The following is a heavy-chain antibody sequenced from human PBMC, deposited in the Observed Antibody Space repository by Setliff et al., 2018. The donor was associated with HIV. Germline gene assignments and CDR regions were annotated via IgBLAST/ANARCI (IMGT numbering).Heavy chain of an antibody. V-gene: IGHV4-59*13. CDR1: GVSISDYY. CDR3: ARDRPPSTVDMLGAFDR. J-gene: IGHJ3*02. CDR2: IYYTGTT. D-gene: IGHD4-17*01. Sequence: SETLSLTCTVSGVSISDYYWSWIRQPPGKGLEWIGYIYYTGTTKYNPSLKSRVTMSVDTSKNQLSLKLSSLTAADTAVYYCARDRPPSTVDMLGAFDRWGQGTMVTVSS.